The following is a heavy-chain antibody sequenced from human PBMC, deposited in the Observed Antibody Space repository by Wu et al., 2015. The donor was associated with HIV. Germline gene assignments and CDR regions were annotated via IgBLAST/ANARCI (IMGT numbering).Heavy chain of an antibody. J-gene: IGHJ3*01. D-gene: IGHD1-26*01. CDR3: ARTRGVGYDAFDV. CDR2: INPSGAST. Sequence: QAHLVQFGGEVKKPGSSVKVTCKASGDGFTSYAVSWVRQAPGQGLEWLGIINPSGASTRFAQKFQDRITMTRDTSTSTVSMDLSSLRYEDTAVYFCARTRGVGYDAFDVWGQGTMVTVSS. CDR1: GDGFTSYA. V-gene: IGHV1-46*03.